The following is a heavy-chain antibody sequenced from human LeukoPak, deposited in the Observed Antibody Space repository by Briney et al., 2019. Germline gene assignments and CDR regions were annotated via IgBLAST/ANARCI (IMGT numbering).Heavy chain of an antibody. V-gene: IGHV3-21*01. D-gene: IGHD2-2*01. CDR3: ARGIVPAAFDY. J-gene: IGHJ4*02. CDR2: ISSSAHHI. CDR1: GSTFSTYD. Sequence: GGSLRLSCAASGSTFSTYDMSWVRQAPGKGLEWVSSISSSAHHIAYADSVKGRFTISRDNAKNALYLQVNSLRAEDTAVYYCARGIVPAAFDYWGQGTLVAVSS.